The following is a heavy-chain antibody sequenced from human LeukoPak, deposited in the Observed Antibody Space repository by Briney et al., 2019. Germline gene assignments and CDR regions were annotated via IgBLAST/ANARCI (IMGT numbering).Heavy chain of an antibody. CDR3: ARYCSSTTCRWFDP. V-gene: IGHV4-31*01. CDR2: IYYSGNT. Sequence: PSETLSLTCTVSGGSISSGGYYWSWIRQHPGKGLEWIGYIYYSGNTYYNPSLKSQVTISVDTSKNQFSLNLTSVTAADTAVYYCARYCSSTTCRWFDPWGQGTLVTVSS. CDR1: GGSISSGGYY. D-gene: IGHD2-2*01. J-gene: IGHJ5*02.